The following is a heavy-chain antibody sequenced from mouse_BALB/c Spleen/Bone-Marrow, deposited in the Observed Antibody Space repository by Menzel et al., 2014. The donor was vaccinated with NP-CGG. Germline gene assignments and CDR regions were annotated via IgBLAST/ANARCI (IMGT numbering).Heavy chain of an antibody. CDR3: ARRGYGNHGYYAMDY. J-gene: IGHJ4*01. CDR1: GFTFNRYV. CDR2: ISVGGSYS. D-gene: IGHD2-1*01. V-gene: IGHV5-9-2*01. Sequence: EVKLMESGGGLVKPGGSLKLSCAATGFTFNRYVMSWVRQTPEKRLEWVVSISVGGSYSYYPDSVKGRFTISRDNAKNSLYLQMSSLRSEDTAMFYCARRGYGNHGYYAMDYWGQGTSVTVSS.